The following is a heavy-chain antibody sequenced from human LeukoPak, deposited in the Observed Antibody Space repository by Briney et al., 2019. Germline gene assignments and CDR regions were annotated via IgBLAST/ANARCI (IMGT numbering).Heavy chain of an antibody. Sequence: SETLSLTCTVSGGSISSYYWSWIRQPPGKGLEWIGYIYYSGSTNYNPSLKSRVTISVDTSKNQFSLKLSSVTAVDTAVYYCARGPNWFDPWGQGTQVTVSS. J-gene: IGHJ5*02. CDR2: IYYSGST. V-gene: IGHV4-59*01. CDR3: ARGPNWFDP. CDR1: GGSISSYY.